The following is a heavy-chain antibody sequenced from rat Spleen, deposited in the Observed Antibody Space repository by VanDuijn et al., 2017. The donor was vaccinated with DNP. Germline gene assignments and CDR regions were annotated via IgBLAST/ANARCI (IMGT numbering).Heavy chain of an antibody. J-gene: IGHJ1*01. Sequence: QVQLQQSGAELAKPGSSVKISCKASGYTFTTYYISWIKQTTGQDREYIGYINTGSGGTNYNEKFKGKATLTVDKSSSTAFMQPSNLTPDDSAVYYCARRRLPYWYFDFWGPGTMVTVSS. CDR2: INTGSGGT. CDR1: GYTFTTYY. V-gene: IGHV1-43*01. CDR3: ARRRLPYWYFDF. D-gene: IGHD1-4*01.